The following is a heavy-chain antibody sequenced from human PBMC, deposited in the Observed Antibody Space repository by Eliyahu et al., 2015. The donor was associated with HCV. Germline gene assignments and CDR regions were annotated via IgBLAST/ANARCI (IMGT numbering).Heavy chain of an antibody. CDR1: GFTFSSYG. Sequence: QVQVVESGGGVVQPGRSLRLSCAASGFTFSSYGMPWVRQAPGKGLEWVAVISYDGTNKYYADSVKGRFTISRDNSKNTVHLQMNSLSAEDTAVFYCAKGLDSWVGYYHGLDVWGQGTTVAVFS. J-gene: IGHJ6*02. V-gene: IGHV3-30*18. CDR2: ISYDGTNK. CDR3: AKGLDSWVGYYHGLDV. D-gene: IGHD1-1*01.